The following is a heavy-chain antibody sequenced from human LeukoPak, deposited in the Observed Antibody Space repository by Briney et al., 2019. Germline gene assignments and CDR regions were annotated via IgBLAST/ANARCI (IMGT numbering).Heavy chain of an antibody. Sequence: SETLSLTCTVSGGSISSYYWSWIRQPPGKGLEWIGYIYYSGSTNYNPSLKSRVTISVDTSKNQFSLKLRSVTAADTAVYYCARVTGYVIADNFDYWGQGPLVTVSS. CDR3: ARVTGYVIADNFDY. J-gene: IGHJ4*02. V-gene: IGHV4-59*01. CDR2: IYYSGST. D-gene: IGHD2-15*01. CDR1: GGSISSYY.